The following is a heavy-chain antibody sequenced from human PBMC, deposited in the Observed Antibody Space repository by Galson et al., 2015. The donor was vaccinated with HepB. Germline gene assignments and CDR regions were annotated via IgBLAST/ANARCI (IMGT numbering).Heavy chain of an antibody. Sequence: SVKVSCKASGGTFSSYAISWVRQAPGQGLEWMGGIIPIFGTANYAQKFQGRVTITADESTSTAYMELSSLRSEDTAVYYCARAYGSGSLLYYYYMDVWGKGTTVTVSS. J-gene: IGHJ6*03. CDR3: ARAYGSGSLLYYYYMDV. CDR1: GGTFSSYA. V-gene: IGHV1-69*13. D-gene: IGHD3-10*01. CDR2: IIPIFGTA.